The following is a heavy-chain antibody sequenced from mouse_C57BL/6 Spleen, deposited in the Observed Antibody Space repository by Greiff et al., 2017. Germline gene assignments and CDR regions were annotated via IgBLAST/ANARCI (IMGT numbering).Heavy chain of an antibody. CDR2: IDPKSGGT. CDR3: AGSVDGYRAWFAY. V-gene: IGHV1-72*01. CDR1: GYTFTSYR. Sequence: QVQLQQPGAELVKPGASVKLSCKASGYTFTSYRMHWVKQRPGRGLEWIGRIDPKSGGTKYNEKFKSKATMTVDKPSSTAYMQLSSLTSEDSAVDDWAGSVDGYRAWFAYWGQGTLVTVSA. D-gene: IGHD2-3*01. J-gene: IGHJ3*01.